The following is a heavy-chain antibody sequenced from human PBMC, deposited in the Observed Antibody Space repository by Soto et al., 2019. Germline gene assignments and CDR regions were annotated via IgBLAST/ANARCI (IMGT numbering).Heavy chain of an antibody. CDR1: GGTFSSYA. CDR3: ARAIYDFWSGYYITSPPDYYYGMDV. Sequence: GASVKVSCKASGGTFSSYAISWVRQAPGQGLEWMGGIIPIFGTANYAQKFQGRVTITADESTSTAYMELSSLRSEDTAVCYCARAIYDFWSGYYITSPPDYYYGMDVWGQGTTVTVSS. D-gene: IGHD3-3*01. CDR2: IIPIFGTA. V-gene: IGHV1-69*13. J-gene: IGHJ6*02.